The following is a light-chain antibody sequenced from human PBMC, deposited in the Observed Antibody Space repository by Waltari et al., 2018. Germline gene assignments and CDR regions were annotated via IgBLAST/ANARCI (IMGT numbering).Light chain of an antibody. CDR2: EVT. Sequence: QSALTQPPSASGSPGQSVTISCTGTSRDVGGYNYVSWYQQHPGKAPKLMIYEVTKRPAGVPDRFSGSKSGNTASLTVSGLQAEDEADYYCNSYAVNNNLVFGGGTKLTVL. J-gene: IGLJ2*01. CDR3: NSYAVNNNLV. CDR1: SRDVGGYNY. V-gene: IGLV2-8*01.